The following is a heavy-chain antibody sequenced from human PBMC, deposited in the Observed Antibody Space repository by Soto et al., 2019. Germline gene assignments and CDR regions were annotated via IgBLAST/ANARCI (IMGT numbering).Heavy chain of an antibody. V-gene: IGHV4-34*01. D-gene: IGHD2-8*02. J-gene: IGHJ4*02. CDR2: INHSGST. CDR1: GGSFSGYY. CDR3: ARSTRGRGVDY. Sequence: SETLSLTCAVYGGSFSGYYWSWIRQPPGKGLEWIGEINHSGSTNYNPSLKSRVTISVDTSKNQFSLKLSSVTAADTAVYYCARSTRGRGVDYWGQGTLVTVSS.